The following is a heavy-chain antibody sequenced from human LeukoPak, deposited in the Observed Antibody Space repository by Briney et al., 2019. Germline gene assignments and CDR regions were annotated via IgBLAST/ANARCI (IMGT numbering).Heavy chain of an antibody. Sequence: GGSLRLSCAASGFTFSSYSMNWVRQAPGKGLEWVSSISPSSSCIYYGDSVKGRFTISRDNAKNSLYLQMNSLRAEDTAVYYCTRDPYGDYASDYWGQGTLVTVSS. CDR2: ISPSSSCI. CDR1: GFTFSSYS. J-gene: IGHJ4*02. CDR3: TRDPYGDYASDY. D-gene: IGHD4-17*01. V-gene: IGHV3-21*01.